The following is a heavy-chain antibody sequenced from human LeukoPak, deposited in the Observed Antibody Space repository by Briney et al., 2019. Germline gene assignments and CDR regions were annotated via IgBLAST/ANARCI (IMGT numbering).Heavy chain of an antibody. D-gene: IGHD3-10*01. Sequence: PGGSLRLSCAASGFTFYDDYMSWIRQGPRKGLEWVSYMSGSGNTIYYADSMKGRFTISRDNAKKSVYLQMNSLRAEDTAVYYCARDRTFSYGAGPGYWGQGTLVTVSS. V-gene: IGHV3-11*01. CDR2: MSGSGNTI. CDR3: ARDRTFSYGAGPGY. CDR1: GFTFYDDY. J-gene: IGHJ4*02.